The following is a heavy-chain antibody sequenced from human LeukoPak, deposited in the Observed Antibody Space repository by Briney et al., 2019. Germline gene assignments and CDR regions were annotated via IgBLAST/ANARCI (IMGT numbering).Heavy chain of an antibody. Sequence: PGGSLRLSCAASGFTFSRYWMSWVRQAPGKGLEWVANIKQDGSEKYYVDSVKGRFTISRDNAKNSLYLQMNSLRAEDTGLYYCAREATVIDYWGQGTLVTVSS. J-gene: IGHJ4*02. CDR3: AREATVIDY. V-gene: IGHV3-7*01. D-gene: IGHD4-17*01. CDR1: GFTFSRYW. CDR2: IKQDGSEK.